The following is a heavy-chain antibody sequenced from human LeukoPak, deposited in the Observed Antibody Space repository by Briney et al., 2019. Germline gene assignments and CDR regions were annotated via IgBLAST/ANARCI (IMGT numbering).Heavy chain of an antibody. D-gene: IGHD2-2*01. J-gene: IGHJ4*02. Sequence: GASVKVSCKASGGTFSSYAISWVRQATGQGLEWMGWMNPNSGNTGYAQKFQGRVTMTRNTSISTAYMELSSLRSEDTAVYYCARESGVPAAIGDYWGRGTLVTVSS. V-gene: IGHV1-8*02. CDR3: ARESGVPAAIGDY. CDR2: MNPNSGNT. CDR1: GGTFSSYA.